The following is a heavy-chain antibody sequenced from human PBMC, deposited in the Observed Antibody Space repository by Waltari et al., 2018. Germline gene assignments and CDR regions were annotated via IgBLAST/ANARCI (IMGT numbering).Heavy chain of an antibody. V-gene: IGHV3-30-3*01. CDR3: ARDWLGYCSSTSCNILYYYYYYMDV. D-gene: IGHD2-2*01. CDR1: GFTFSSYA. CDR2: ISYDGSNK. J-gene: IGHJ6*03. Sequence: QVQLVESGGGVVQPGRSLRLSCAASGFTFSSYAMHWVRQAPGKGLEWVAVISYDGSNKYYADSVKGRFTISRDNSKNTLYLQMNSLRAEDTAVYYCARDWLGYCSSTSCNILYYYYYYMDVWGKGTTVTVSS.